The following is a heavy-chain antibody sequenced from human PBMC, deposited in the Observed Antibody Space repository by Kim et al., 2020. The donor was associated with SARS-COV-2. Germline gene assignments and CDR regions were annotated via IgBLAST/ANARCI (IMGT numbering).Heavy chain of an antibody. J-gene: IGHJ3*02. Sequence: KFQGRVTMTRDPSISTAYMELSRLRSDDTAVYYCARDWVFSSSWLDAFDIWGQGTMVTVSS. CDR3: ARDWVFSSSWLDAFDI. V-gene: IGHV1-2*02. D-gene: IGHD6-13*01.